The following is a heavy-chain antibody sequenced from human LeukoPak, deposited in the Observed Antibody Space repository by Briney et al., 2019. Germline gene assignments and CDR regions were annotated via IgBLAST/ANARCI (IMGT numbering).Heavy chain of an antibody. CDR2: INPNSGGT. CDR1: GYTFTGYY. D-gene: IGHD6-13*01. J-gene: IGHJ4*02. V-gene: IGHV1-2*02. CDR3: ARDFPRIAAAGFDSGY. Sequence: ASVKVSCKASGYTFTGYYMHWVRQAPGRGLEWMGWINPNSGGTNYAQKFQGRVTMTRDTSISTAYMELSRLRSDDTAVYYCARDFPRIAAAGFDSGYWGQGTLVTVSS.